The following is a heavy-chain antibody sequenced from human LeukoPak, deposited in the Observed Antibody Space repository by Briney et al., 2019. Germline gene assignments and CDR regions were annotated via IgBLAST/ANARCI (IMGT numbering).Heavy chain of an antibody. CDR3: AGNYGDPTYFDY. CDR1: GGSISLTTYY. J-gene: IGHJ4*02. V-gene: IGHV4-39*01. D-gene: IGHD4-17*01. Sequence: PSETLSLTCTVSGGSISLTTYYWAWLRQPPGKGLEWIGTNYYGESANYIPSLKSRVTISVDTSRDQFSLRQTSVTAADTAVYFCAGNYGDPTYFDYWGQGILVTVSS. CDR2: NYYGESA.